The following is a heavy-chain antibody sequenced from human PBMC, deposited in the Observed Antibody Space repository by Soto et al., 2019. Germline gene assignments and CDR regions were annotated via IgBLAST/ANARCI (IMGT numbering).Heavy chain of an antibody. CDR1: GFTFSRYA. V-gene: IGHV3-30-3*01. CDR3: ARSYNWNDGYYYGMDV. J-gene: IGHJ6*02. CDR2: ISYDGSNK. D-gene: IGHD1-20*01. Sequence: GGALRLSCEASGFTFSRYAMHWGRQAPGKGLEGVAVISYDGSNKYYADSMKGRFTISRDNSKNTLYLQMNSLRAEDTAVYYCARSYNWNDGYYYGMDVWGQGTTVTVSS.